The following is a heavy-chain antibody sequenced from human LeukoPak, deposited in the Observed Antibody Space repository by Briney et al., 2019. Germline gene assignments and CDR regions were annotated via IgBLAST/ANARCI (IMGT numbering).Heavy chain of an antibody. D-gene: IGHD1-1*01. V-gene: IGHV3-30*04. CDR3: ARAPGYGAAYYFDY. J-gene: IGHJ4*02. Sequence: GGTLRLSCAATGFTFSNFAMHWVRQAPGKGLEWVAVVSYDGSYKYYADSVKGRFTISRDNSKNTLYLQMNSLRAEDTAVYYCARAPGYGAAYYFDYWGQGTLVTVSS. CDR1: GFTFSNFA. CDR2: VSYDGSYK.